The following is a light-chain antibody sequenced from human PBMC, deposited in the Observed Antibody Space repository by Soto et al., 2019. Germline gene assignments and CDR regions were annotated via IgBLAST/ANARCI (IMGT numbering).Light chain of an antibody. CDR3: LLYYGGSAV. V-gene: IGLV7-43*01. CDR1: TGAVTIGHY. CDR2: SIS. J-gene: IGLJ2*01. Sequence: QTVVTQEPSLTVSPGGTVTLTCASSTGAVTIGHYPNWFQQKPGQAPRALIYSISDKHSWTPARFSGSLLGGKAALTLSGVQPEDEAEYYCLLYYGGSAVFGGGTQLTVL.